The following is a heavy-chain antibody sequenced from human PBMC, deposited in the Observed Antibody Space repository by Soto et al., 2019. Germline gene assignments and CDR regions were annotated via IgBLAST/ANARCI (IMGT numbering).Heavy chain of an antibody. D-gene: IGHD6-13*01. Sequence: AASVKVSCKASGGTFSSYAISWVRQAPGQGLEWMGGIIPIFGTANYAQKFQGRVTITADESTSTAYMELSSLRSEDTAVYYCARDAAAGTGVDNWYDPWGQGTQVTVSS. CDR3: ARDAAAGTGVDNWYDP. J-gene: IGHJ5*02. CDR1: GGTFSSYA. V-gene: IGHV1-69*13. CDR2: IIPIFGTA.